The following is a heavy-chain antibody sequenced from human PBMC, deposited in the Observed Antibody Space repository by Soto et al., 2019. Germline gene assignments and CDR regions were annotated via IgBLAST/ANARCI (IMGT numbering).Heavy chain of an antibody. CDR1: GFTFSNYG. CDR3: ARSRYCTSTSCSDFDY. D-gene: IGHD2-2*01. V-gene: IGHV3-33*01. Sequence: SGGSLRLSCAASGFTFSNYGMHWVRQAPGKGLEWVAVIWYDGSNKYYPDSVKGRFTISRDNSKNTLYLQMNSPRAEDTAVYYCARSRYCTSTSCSDFDYWGQGTLVTVSS. J-gene: IGHJ4*02. CDR2: IWYDGSNK.